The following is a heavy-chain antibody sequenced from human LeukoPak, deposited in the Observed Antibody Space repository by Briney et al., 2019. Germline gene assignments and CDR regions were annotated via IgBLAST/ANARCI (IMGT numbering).Heavy chain of an antibody. CDR2: INWNGGST. CDR3: ARGGLGGSGSYYTNYYYYYMDV. J-gene: IGHJ6*03. V-gene: IGHV3-20*04. D-gene: IGHD3-10*01. CDR1: GFTFDDYG. Sequence: GGSLRLSCAASGFTFDDYGMSWVRQAPGKGLEWVSGINWNGGSTGYADSVKGRFTISRDNAKNSLYLQMNSLRAEDTALYYCARGGLGGSGSYYTNYYYYYMDVWGKGTTVTVSS.